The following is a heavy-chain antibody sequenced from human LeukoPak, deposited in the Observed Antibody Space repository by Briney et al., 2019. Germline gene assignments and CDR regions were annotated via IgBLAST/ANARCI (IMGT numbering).Heavy chain of an antibody. J-gene: IGHJ4*02. CDR2: ISNDGSKK. D-gene: IGHD5-18*01. CDR1: GFTFSSYG. CDR3: AKDRYSYAFEYSDS. Sequence: GGSLRLSCAASGFTFSSYGMHGVRQAPGRGLDWGAVISNDGSKKYYADSVKGRFTISRDDSKNTLSLQVSSLRTEDTAVYYCAKDRYSYAFEYSDSWGQGTLVTVSS. V-gene: IGHV3-30*18.